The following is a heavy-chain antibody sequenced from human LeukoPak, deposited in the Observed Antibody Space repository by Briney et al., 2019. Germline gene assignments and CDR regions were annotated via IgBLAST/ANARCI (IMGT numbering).Heavy chain of an antibody. CDR3: ATPGRSSSWYYY. CDR1: GFTFSSYS. D-gene: IGHD6-13*01. Sequence: GGSLRLSCAASGFTFSSYSMNWVRQAPGKGLEWVSSISSSSSYKYYADSVKGRFTISRDNAKNSLYLQMNSLRAEDTAVYYCATPGRSSSWYYYWGQGTLVTVSS. J-gene: IGHJ4*02. CDR2: ISSSSSYK. V-gene: IGHV3-21*01.